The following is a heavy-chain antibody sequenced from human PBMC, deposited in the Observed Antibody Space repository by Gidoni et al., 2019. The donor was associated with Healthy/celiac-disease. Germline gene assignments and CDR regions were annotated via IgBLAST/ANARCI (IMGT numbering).Heavy chain of an antibody. Sequence: QVQLVESGGGVVQPGRSLRLSCAASGFTFSSYGMHWVRQAPGKGLEWVAVISYDGSNKYYADSVKGRFTISRDNSKNTLYLQMNSLRAEDTAVYYCAKDDSFFWSGYSNIYYYYGMDVWGQGTTVTVSS. CDR1: GFTFSSYG. CDR3: AKDDSFFWSGYSNIYYYYGMDV. D-gene: IGHD3-3*01. CDR2: ISYDGSNK. J-gene: IGHJ6*02. V-gene: IGHV3-30*18.